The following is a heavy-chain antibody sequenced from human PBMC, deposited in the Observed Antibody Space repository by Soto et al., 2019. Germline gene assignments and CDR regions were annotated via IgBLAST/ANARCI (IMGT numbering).Heavy chain of an antibody. Sequence: SCAASGFTFSTYGMHWVRQAPGKGLEWVGVITYDGSNKFYADSVKGRFTISRENSKNTLYLQMNSLRVEDAAVYYCAKDWRESLPGDAFDIWGQGTMVTVSS. CDR1: GFTFSTYG. CDR3: AKDWRESLPGDAFDI. J-gene: IGHJ3*02. CDR2: ITYDGSNK. V-gene: IGHV3-30*18. D-gene: IGHD3-10*01.